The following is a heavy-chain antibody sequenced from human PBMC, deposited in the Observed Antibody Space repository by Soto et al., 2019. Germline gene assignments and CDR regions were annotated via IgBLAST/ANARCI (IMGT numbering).Heavy chain of an antibody. Sequence: PSETLSLTCTVSGGSISSSSYYWGWIRQPPGKGLEWIGSIYYSGSTYYNPSLKSRVTISVDTSKNQFSLKLSSVTAADTAVYYCARGRYSYGLYYYYYGMDVWGQGTTVTVSS. J-gene: IGHJ6*02. CDR3: ARGRYSYGLYYYYYGMDV. V-gene: IGHV4-39*01. CDR2: IYYSGST. CDR1: GGSISSSSYY. D-gene: IGHD5-18*01.